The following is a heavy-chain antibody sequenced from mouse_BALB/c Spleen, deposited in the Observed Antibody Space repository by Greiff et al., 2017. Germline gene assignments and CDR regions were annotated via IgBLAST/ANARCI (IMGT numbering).Heavy chain of an antibody. D-gene: IGHD1-1*01. Sequence: QVQLQPSGAELAKPGASVKMSCKASGYTFTSYWMHWVKQRPGQGLEWIGYINPSTGYTEYNQKFKDKATLTADKSSSTAYMQLSSLTSEDSAVYYCARTFITTVVARTYWYFDVWGAGTTVTVSS. J-gene: IGHJ1*01. CDR3: ARTFITTVVARTYWYFDV. CDR1: GYTFTSYW. CDR2: INPSTGYT. V-gene: IGHV1-7*01.